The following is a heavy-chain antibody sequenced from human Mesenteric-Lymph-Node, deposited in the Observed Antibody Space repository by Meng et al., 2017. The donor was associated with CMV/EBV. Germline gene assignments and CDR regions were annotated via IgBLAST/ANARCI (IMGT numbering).Heavy chain of an antibody. J-gene: IGHJ4*01. D-gene: IGHD2-15*01. V-gene: IGHV1-46*01. Sequence: ASVKVSCKVSRYILTDYYIHWVRQAPGQGLQWMGIINPYDGRTKYTQKFEGRVTMTRDSPTSTVYMELTSLTSEDTAVYYFSTACFSLRGCCGGFVINYWV. CDR3: STACFSLRGCCGGFVINY. CDR1: RYILTDYY. CDR2: INPYDGRT.